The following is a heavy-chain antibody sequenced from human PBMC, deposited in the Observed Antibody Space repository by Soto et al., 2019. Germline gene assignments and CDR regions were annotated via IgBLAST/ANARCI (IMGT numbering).Heavy chain of an antibody. J-gene: IGHJ2*01. CDR1: GGSISSSSYY. Sequence: TSETLSLTCTVSGGSISSSSYYWGWIRQPPGKGLEWIGSIYYSGSTYYNPSLKSRVTISVDTSKNQFSLKLSSVTAADTAVYYCATQHWGSPPSEWYFDLWGRGTLVTVSS. CDR3: ATQHWGSPPSEWYFDL. CDR2: IYYSGST. V-gene: IGHV4-39*01. D-gene: IGHD7-27*01.